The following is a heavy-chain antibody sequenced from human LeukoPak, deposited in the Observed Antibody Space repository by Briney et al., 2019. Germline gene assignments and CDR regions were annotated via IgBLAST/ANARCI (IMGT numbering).Heavy chain of an antibody. D-gene: IGHD3-10*01. V-gene: IGHV4-61*01. CDR3: AASGYGSGSYSL. Sequence: SETLSLTCTVSVGSVSSDSYYWSWIRQPPGKGLEWIGYIYYGGSTNYNPSLKSRVTISVDTSKNQFSLKLSSVTAADTAVYYCAASGYGSGSYSLWGQGTMVTVSS. CDR1: VGSVSSDSYY. CDR2: IYYGGST. J-gene: IGHJ3*01.